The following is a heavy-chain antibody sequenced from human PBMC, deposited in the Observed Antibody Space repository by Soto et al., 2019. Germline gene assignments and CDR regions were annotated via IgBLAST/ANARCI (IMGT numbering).Heavy chain of an antibody. Sequence: PSETLSLTCAVSGGSISSGGYSWSWIRQPPGKGLEWIGYMYHSGSTYYNPSLKSRVTISVDRSKNQFSLKLSSVTAADTAVYYCARGPPGYCISTSCPRGWFDPWGQGTLVTVSS. J-gene: IGHJ5*02. CDR1: GGSISSGGYS. D-gene: IGHD2-2*01. CDR3: ARGPPGYCISTSCPRGWFDP. CDR2: MYHSGST. V-gene: IGHV4-30-2*01.